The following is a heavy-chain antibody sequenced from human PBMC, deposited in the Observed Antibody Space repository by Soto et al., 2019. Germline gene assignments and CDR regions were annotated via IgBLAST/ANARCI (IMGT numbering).Heavy chain of an antibody. Sequence: QVQLQQWGAGLLKPSETLSLTCAVYGGSFSGYYWSWIRQPPGKGLEWIGEINHSGSTNYNPSLKSRVTISVDTSKNQFSLNLSSVTAADTAVYYWARGRYCSGGSCYRYYFDYWGQGTLVTVSS. D-gene: IGHD2-15*01. CDR3: ARGRYCSGGSCYRYYFDY. J-gene: IGHJ4*02. CDR2: INHSGST. V-gene: IGHV4-34*01. CDR1: GGSFSGYY.